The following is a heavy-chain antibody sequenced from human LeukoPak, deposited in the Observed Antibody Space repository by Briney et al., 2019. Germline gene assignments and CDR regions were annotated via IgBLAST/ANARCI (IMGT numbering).Heavy chain of an antibody. Sequence: GGSLRLSCAASGFTVSSNYMSWVRQAPGKGLEWVSVIYSGGSTYYADSVKGRFTISRDNSKNTLYLQMNILRAEDTAVYYCARARYGGPYDYWGQGTLVTVSS. D-gene: IGHD4-23*01. CDR3: ARARYGGPYDY. V-gene: IGHV3-53*01. J-gene: IGHJ4*02. CDR1: GFTVSSNY. CDR2: IYSGGST.